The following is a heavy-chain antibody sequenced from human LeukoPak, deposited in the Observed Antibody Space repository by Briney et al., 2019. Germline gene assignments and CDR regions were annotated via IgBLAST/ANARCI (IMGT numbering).Heavy chain of an antibody. D-gene: IGHD2-2*01. CDR1: GGSISSGGYS. J-gene: IGHJ5*02. CDR3: ARRLTQYDCFDP. Sequence: SETLSLTCAVSGGSISSGGYSWSWIRQPPGKGLEWIGYIYHSGSTYYNPSLKSRVTISVDRSKNQFSLHLNSVTPEDTAVYYCARRLTQYDCFDPWGQGILVTVSS. CDR2: IYHSGST. V-gene: IGHV4-30-2*01.